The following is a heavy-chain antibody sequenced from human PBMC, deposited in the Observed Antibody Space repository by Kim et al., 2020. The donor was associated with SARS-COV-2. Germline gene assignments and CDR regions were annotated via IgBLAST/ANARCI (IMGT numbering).Heavy chain of an antibody. V-gene: IGHV4-39*01. CDR2: SGST. J-gene: IGHJ4*02. Sequence: SGSTYYNPSLKSRVTISVDTSKNQFSLKLSSVTAADTAVYYCTLSGSYDYWGQGTLVTVSS. D-gene: IGHD1-26*01. CDR3: TLSGSYDY.